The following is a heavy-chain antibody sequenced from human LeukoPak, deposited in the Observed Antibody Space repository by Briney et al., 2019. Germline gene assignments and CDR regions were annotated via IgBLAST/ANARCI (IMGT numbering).Heavy chain of an antibody. J-gene: IGHJ4*02. V-gene: IGHV3-23*01. Sequence: PGGSLRLSCAASGFTFSSYAMSWVRQAPGKGLYWVSAISGSGTGTYYADSVKGRFTIPRDNSKNTLYLQMNSLRAEDTAIYYCAKDRDIVVVPAATDYYFDYWGQGTLVTVSS. CDR2: ISGSGTGT. CDR3: AKDRDIVVVPAATDYYFDY. D-gene: IGHD2-2*01. CDR1: GFTFSSYA.